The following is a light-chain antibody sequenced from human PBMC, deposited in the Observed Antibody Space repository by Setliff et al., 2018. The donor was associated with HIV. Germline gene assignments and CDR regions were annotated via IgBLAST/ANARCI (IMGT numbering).Light chain of an antibody. J-gene: IGKJ4*01. Sequence: DLQMTQSPSSLSASAGDRVTITCRASQGINNYLAWYQQKPGKVPELLIYGASTLRLGVPSRFSGSGSGTYFTLTISSLQPDDVATYYCQKYDNAVLTFGGGTKVDIK. CDR2: GAS. CDR1: QGINNY. V-gene: IGKV1-27*01. CDR3: QKYDNAVLT.